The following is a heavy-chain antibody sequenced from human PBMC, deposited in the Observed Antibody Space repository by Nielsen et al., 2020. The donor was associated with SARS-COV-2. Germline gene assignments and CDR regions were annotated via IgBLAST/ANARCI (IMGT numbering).Heavy chain of an antibody. CDR1: GFTVSSNY. V-gene: IGHV3-66*01. Sequence: GGSLRLSCAASGFTVSSNYMSWVRQAPGKGLEWVSVIYSGGSTYYADSVKGGFTISRDNSKNTLYLQMNSLRAEDTAVYYCARDGGIDYGMDVWGQGTTVTVSS. J-gene: IGHJ6*02. CDR3: ARDGGIDYGMDV. CDR2: IYSGGST.